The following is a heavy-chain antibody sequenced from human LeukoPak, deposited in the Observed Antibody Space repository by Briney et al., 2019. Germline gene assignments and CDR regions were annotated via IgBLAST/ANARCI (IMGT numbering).Heavy chain of an antibody. V-gene: IGHV1-24*01. CDR2: FDPEDGET. CDR1: GYTLTELS. J-gene: IGHJ4*02. D-gene: IGHD3-22*01. CDR3: ATDPLGYYDSSGHTSPFDY. Sequence: GASVKVSCKVSGYTLTELSMHWVRQAPGKGLEWMGGFDPEDGETIYAQKLQGRVTMTEDTSTDTAYMELSSLRSEDTAVYYCATDPLGYYDSSGHTSPFDYWGQGTLVTVSS.